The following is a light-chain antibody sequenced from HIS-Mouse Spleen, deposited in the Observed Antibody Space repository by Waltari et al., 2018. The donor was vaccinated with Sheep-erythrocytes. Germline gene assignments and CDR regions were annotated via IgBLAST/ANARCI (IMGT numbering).Light chain of an antibody. J-gene: IGLJ3*02. CDR1: SSDVGGYNY. Sequence: QSALTQPPSASGSPGQSVTISCTGTSSDVGGYNYVSWYQQHPGKAHKLMIYEVSKRPSVVPDRSSGSKSGNTASLTVSGLQAEDEADYYCSSYAGSNNWVFGGGTKLTVL. V-gene: IGLV2-8*01. CDR3: SSYAGSNNWV. CDR2: EVS.